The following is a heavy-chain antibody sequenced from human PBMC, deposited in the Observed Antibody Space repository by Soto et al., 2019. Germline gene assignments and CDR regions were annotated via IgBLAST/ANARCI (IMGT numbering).Heavy chain of an antibody. CDR2: IDPSDSYT. Sequence: PGESLKISCKCSGYSFTSYWISWVRQMPGKGLEWMGRIDPSDSYTNYSPSFQGHVTISADKSISTAYLQWSSLKASDTAMYYCARQLYSSSSWVDPWGQGTLVTVSS. CDR3: ARQLYSSSSWVDP. CDR1: GYSFTSYW. V-gene: IGHV5-10-1*01. D-gene: IGHD6-6*01. J-gene: IGHJ5*02.